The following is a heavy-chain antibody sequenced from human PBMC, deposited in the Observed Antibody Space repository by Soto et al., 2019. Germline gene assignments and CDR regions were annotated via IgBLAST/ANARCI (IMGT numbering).Heavy chain of an antibody. V-gene: IGHV4-39*01. CDR2: IYYSGST. J-gene: IGHJ4*02. D-gene: IGHD6-13*01. Sequence: PSETLSLTCTVSGGSISSSSYYWGWIRQPPGKGLEWIGSIYYSGSTYYNPSLKSRVTISVDTSKNQFSLKLSSVTAADTAVYYCARPGVRGRIAAAGHATSPYFDYWGQGTLVTVSS. CDR3: ARPGVRGRIAAAGHATSPYFDY. CDR1: GGSISSSSYY.